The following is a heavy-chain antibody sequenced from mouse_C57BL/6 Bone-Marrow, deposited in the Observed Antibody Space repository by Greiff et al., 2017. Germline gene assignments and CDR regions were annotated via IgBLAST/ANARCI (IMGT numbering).Heavy chain of an antibody. CDR2: ISNLAYSI. D-gene: IGHD2-1*01. Sequence: EVKLMESGGGLVQPGGSLKLSCAASGFTFSDYGMAWVRQAPRKGPEWVAFISNLAYSIYYADTVTGRFTISRENAKNTLYLEMSSLRSEDTAMYYCARHDDYGNYVDYWGQGTTLTVSS. V-gene: IGHV5-15*01. J-gene: IGHJ2*01. CDR3: ARHDDYGNYVDY. CDR1: GFTFSDYG.